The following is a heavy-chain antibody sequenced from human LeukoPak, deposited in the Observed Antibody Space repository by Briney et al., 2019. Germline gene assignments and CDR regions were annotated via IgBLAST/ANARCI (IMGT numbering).Heavy chain of an antibody. J-gene: IGHJ3*02. CDR1: GFTFSSHG. Sequence: GGSLRLSCAASGFTFSSHGIHWVRQAPGKGLEWVSYISSSSSTIYYADSVKGRFTISRDNAKNSLSLQMNSLRAEDTAVYYCAREPHAFDIWGQGTMVTVSS. V-gene: IGHV3-48*01. CDR3: AREPHAFDI. CDR2: ISSSSSTI.